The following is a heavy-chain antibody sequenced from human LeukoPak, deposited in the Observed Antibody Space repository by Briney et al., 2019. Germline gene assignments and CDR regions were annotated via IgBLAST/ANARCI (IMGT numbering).Heavy chain of an antibody. Sequence: PGGSLRLSCAASGFTFRSYEMKWVRQAPGKGLEWVSYISSSGYTIYYADSVKGRFTISRDNANNSLYLQMNSLRAVDTAVYYCSRGYGSGSPRFHYWGQGTLVTVSS. D-gene: IGHD3-10*01. J-gene: IGHJ4*02. CDR3: SRGYGSGSPRFHY. CDR2: ISSSGYTI. CDR1: GFTFRSYE. V-gene: IGHV3-48*03.